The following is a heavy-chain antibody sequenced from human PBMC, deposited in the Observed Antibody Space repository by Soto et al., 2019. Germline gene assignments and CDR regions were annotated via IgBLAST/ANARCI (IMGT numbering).Heavy chain of an antibody. J-gene: IGHJ4*02. V-gene: IGHV4-31*03. CDR1: GGSISSGGYY. CDR3: ARAPNYGDYKYYFDY. D-gene: IGHD4-17*01. CDR2: IYYSGST. Sequence: NPSETLSLTCTVTGGSISSGGYYWSWIRQHPGKGLEWIGYIYYSGSTYYNPSLKSRVTISVDTSKNQFSLKLSSVTAADTAVYYCARAPNYGDYKYYFDYWGQGTLVTVSS.